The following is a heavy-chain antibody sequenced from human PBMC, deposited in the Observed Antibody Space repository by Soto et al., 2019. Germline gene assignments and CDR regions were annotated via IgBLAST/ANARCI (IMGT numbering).Heavy chain of an antibody. CDR1: GFTFANAW. CDR2: VRSKADGGTT. CDR3: RRDWDYPVL. D-gene: IGHD1-7*01. V-gene: IGHV3-15*01. Sequence: EVQLVESGGGLVKPGGSLRLSCAASGFTFANAWMSWVRQAPGKGLEWVGRVRSKADGGTTDYAAPVKGRFTISRDDSENTLYLQMNSLKIDDTAVYYCRRDWDYPVLWDQGTLVTVSS. J-gene: IGHJ4*02.